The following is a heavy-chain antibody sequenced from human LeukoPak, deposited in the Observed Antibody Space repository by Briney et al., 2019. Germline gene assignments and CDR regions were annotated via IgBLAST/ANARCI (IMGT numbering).Heavy chain of an antibody. V-gene: IGHV3-30*04. Sequence: PGGSLRLSCAASAFTFSSYAMYWVRQAPGKGLEWVAVISYDGSDKFYADSVKGRFTISRDSSKNTLYLQMNSLRPEDTAVYYCARARPSMWIDYWGQGTLVTVSS. D-gene: IGHD5-12*01. J-gene: IGHJ4*02. CDR2: ISYDGSDK. CDR3: ARARPSMWIDY. CDR1: AFTFSSYA.